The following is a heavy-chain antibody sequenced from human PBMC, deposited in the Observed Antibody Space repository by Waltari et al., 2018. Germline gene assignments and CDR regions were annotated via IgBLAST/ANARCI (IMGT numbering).Heavy chain of an antibody. J-gene: IGHJ4*02. CDR2: IDYDGSQK. CDR1: GFTSSRYW. V-gene: IGHV3-7*01. D-gene: IGHD2-2*01. CDR3: AKSRGFEY. Sequence: EVQLVESGGGLVQPGGSLRLSCGASGFTSSRYWMSWVRQTPGTGLQWVANIDYDGSQKYYVDSVKGRFTISRDNARNSVYLQMNSLRVEDTAVYYCAKSRGFEYWGQGALITVSS.